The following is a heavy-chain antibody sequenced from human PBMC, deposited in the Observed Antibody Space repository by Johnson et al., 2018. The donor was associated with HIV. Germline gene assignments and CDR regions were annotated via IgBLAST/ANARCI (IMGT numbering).Heavy chain of an antibody. J-gene: IGHJ3*02. CDR1: GFTFDDYA. CDR2: IYSGGST. Sequence: QVQLVESGGGLVQPGRSLKLSCAASGFTFDDYALHWVRQAPGKGLEWVSVIYSGGSTYYADSVKGRFTISRDNSENTLYLQMNSLRAEDTAVYYCARDPPADAFDIWGQGTMLTVSS. CDR3: ARDPPADAFDI. V-gene: IGHV3-NL1*01.